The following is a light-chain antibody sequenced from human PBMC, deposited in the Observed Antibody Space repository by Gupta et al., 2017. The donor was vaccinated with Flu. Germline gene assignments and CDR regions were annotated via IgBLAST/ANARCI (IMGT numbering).Light chain of an antibody. CDR2: RNN. Sequence: YVLTPPPSASGAPGQMVTISCSESSSSIGNNFVYWYQQLPGTSPKLLIYRNNQRPSGVPARISGSKSVTSASLAISGLRSEDEADYYCATCNDNRSSWVFGGGTKLTVL. CDR3: ATCNDNRSSWV. J-gene: IGLJ3*02. CDR1: SSSIGNNF. V-gene: IGLV1-47*01.